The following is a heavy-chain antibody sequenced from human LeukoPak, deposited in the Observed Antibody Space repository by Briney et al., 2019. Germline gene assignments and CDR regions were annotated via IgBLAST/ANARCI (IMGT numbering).Heavy chain of an antibody. CDR3: ASGPGDYRAEYFQH. D-gene: IGHD4-17*01. J-gene: IGHJ1*01. Sequence: ASVKVSCKASGYTFTSYDINWVRQATGQGLEWMGWMNPNSGNTDYAQKFQGRDTMTRNTSISTAYMELSSLRSEDTAVYYCASGPGDYRAEYFQHWGQGTLVTVSS. V-gene: IGHV1-8*01. CDR2: MNPNSGNT. CDR1: GYTFTSYD.